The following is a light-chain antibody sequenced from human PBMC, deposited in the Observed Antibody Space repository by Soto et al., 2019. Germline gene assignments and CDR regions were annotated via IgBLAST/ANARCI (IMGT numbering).Light chain of an antibody. Sequence: DIVMTQSPDSLAVSLGERATINCKSSQSVLYSSNNKNYLAWYQQKPGQPPKLLFYWASTRESGVPGRFSGSGSGTDFTLTISSLQAEDVAVYYCQQYYSTPMYTFGQGTKLEIK. CDR3: QQYYSTPMYT. CDR2: WAS. V-gene: IGKV4-1*01. CDR1: QSVLYSSNNKNY. J-gene: IGKJ2*01.